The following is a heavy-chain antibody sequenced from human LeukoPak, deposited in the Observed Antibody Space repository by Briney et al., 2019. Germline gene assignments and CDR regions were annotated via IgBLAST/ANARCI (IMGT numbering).Heavy chain of an antibody. V-gene: IGHV3-73*01. CDR3: ARDEGSSGYYSQGDY. CDR1: GFTFSGSA. D-gene: IGHD3-22*01. CDR2: IRSKTNSYAT. Sequence: GGSLRLSCAASGFTFSGSAMHWVRQASGKGLEWVGRIRSKTNSYATAYAASVKGRFTISRDDSKNTAYLQMNSLRAEDTAIYYCARDEGSSGYYSQGDYWGQGTLVTVSS. J-gene: IGHJ4*02.